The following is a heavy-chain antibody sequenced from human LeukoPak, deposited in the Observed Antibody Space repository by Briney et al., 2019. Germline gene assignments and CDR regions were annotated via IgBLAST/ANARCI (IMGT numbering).Heavy chain of an antibody. CDR3: AKDRAPDGHRAFDV. J-gene: IGHJ3*01. Sequence: GGSLRLSCAASGFTFSSFGMQWVRQAPGKGLEWVTFIDYDGIKKYERDSVKGRFTISRDNSKNTLYLQMNSLRDEDTAVYYCAKDRAPDGHRAFDVWCQGTMVTVSS. CDR2: IDYDGIKK. D-gene: IGHD5-24*01. V-gene: IGHV3-30*02. CDR1: GFTFSSFG.